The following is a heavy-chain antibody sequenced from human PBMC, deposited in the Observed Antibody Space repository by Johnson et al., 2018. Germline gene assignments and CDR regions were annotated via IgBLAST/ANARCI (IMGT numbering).Heavy chain of an antibody. V-gene: IGHV3-23*04. Sequence: EVQLVESGGGLVHPGGSLRLSCATSGFTFTTYAMSWVRQVPGKGLEWVSVLIGSGDSTYYADPVRGRFTVSSDSSKNSLYLQMHSLNADDSAGYFCAKDGRGDYVWGSYGWYFDHWGQGTLITVSS. CDR2: LIGSGDST. D-gene: IGHD3-16*01. CDR3: AKDGRGDYVWGSYGWYFDH. J-gene: IGHJ4*02. CDR1: GFTFTTYA.